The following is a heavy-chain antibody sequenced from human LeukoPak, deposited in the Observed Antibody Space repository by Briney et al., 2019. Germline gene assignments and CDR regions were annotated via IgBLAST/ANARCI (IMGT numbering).Heavy chain of an antibody. CDR3: ARTIAGGYCSGGSCFYDY. CDR2: IYYSGST. D-gene: IGHD2-15*01. Sequence: SETLSLTCTASGGSISSSSYYWGWIRQPPGKGLEWIGSIYYSGSTYYNPSLKSRVTISVDTSKNQFSLKLSSVTAADTAVYYCARTIAGGYCSGGSCFYDYWGRGTLVTVSS. J-gene: IGHJ4*02. CDR1: GGSISSSSYY. V-gene: IGHV4-39*01.